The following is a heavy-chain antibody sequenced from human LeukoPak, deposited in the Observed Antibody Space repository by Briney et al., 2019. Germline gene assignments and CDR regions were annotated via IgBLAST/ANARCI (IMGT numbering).Heavy chain of an antibody. V-gene: IGHV1-69*04. CDR3: ARLTGDHNFDY. Sequence: SVKVSCKASGGTFSSYAISWVRQAPGQGLEWMGRIIPILGIANYAQKFRGRVTITADKSTSTAYMELSSLRSEDTAVYYCARLTGDHNFDYWGQGTLVTVSS. CDR2: IIPILGIA. CDR1: GGTFSSYA. D-gene: IGHD7-27*01. J-gene: IGHJ4*02.